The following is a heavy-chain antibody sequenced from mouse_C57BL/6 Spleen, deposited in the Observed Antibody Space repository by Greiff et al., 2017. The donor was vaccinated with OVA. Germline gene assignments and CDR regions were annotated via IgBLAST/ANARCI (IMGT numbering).Heavy chain of an antibody. D-gene: IGHD2-4*01. V-gene: IGHV1-54*01. CDR1: GYAFTNYL. J-gene: IGHJ2*01. CDR3: ARGIKGSFDY. CDR2: INPGSGGT. Sequence: QVQLQQSGAELVRPGTSVKVSCKASGYAFTNYLIEWVKQRPGQGLEWIGVINPGSGGTNYNEKFKGKATLTADKSSSTAYMQHSSLTSEDSAVYFCARGIKGSFDYWGQGTTLTVSS.